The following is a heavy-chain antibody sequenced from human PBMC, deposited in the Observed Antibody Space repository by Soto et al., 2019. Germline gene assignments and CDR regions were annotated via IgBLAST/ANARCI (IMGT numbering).Heavy chain of an antibody. J-gene: IGHJ4*02. Sequence: QVQLVESGGGVVQPGRSLRLSCAASGFTFSSYGMHWVRQAPGKGLEWVAVIWYDGSNKYYADSVKGRFTISRDNSKNTLYLQMNSLRAEDTAVYYCARDSDYYDSSGYYSYYFDYWGQGNLVTVSS. CDR1: GFTFSSYG. CDR3: ARDSDYYDSSGYYSYYFDY. D-gene: IGHD3-22*01. CDR2: IWYDGSNK. V-gene: IGHV3-33*01.